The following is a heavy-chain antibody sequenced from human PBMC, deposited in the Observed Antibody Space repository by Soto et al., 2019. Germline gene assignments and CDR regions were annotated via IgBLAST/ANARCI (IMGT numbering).Heavy chain of an antibody. Sequence: QVQLVQSGAEVKKPGSSVKVSCKASGGTFSSYAISWVRQAPGQGLEWMGGIIPILGTANYAQKFQGRVKITAEEDTITAYMELSSLRYEDTAVYYCARDKGPTTAAGNTFDYWGQGTLVTVSS. CDR1: GGTFSSYA. V-gene: IGHV1-69*01. CDR3: ARDKGPTTAAGNTFDY. CDR2: IIPILGTA. D-gene: IGHD6-13*01. J-gene: IGHJ4*02.